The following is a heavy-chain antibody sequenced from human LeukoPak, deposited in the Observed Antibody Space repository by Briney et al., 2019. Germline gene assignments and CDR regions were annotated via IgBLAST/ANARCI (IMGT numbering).Heavy chain of an antibody. D-gene: IGHD3-9*01. V-gene: IGHV1-8*01. Sequence: ASVKVSCKASGYTFTSYDINWVRQATGQGLEWMGWMNPNSGNTGYAQKFQGRVTMTRNTSISTAYMGLSSLRSEDTAVYYCARYLTIYYSYYYYGMDVWGQGTTVTVSS. CDR3: ARYLTIYYSYYYYGMDV. CDR2: MNPNSGNT. J-gene: IGHJ6*02. CDR1: GYTFTSYD.